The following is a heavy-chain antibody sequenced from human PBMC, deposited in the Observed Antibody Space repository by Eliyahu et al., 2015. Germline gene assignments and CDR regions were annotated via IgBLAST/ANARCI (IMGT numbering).Heavy chain of an antibody. J-gene: IGHJ4*02. V-gene: IGHV3-33*08. CDR3: ARDQEYYDSSGSIDY. Sequence: QVQLVESGGGVVQPGSSLRLSCAXXGFXXGNXGMXWVRQAPGXGLGWVAIMWYDGSRKHYVDSVKGRFTISRDNSKNTLYLQMNSLRADDTAVYYCARDQEYYDSSGSIDYWGQGTLVTVSS. D-gene: IGHD3-22*01. CDR1: GFXXGNXG. CDR2: MWYDGSRK.